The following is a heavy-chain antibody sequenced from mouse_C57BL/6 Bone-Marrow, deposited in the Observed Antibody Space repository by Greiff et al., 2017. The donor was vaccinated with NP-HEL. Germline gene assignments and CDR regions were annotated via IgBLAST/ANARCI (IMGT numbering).Heavy chain of an antibody. CDR1: GYTFTRYG. D-gene: IGHD2-3*01. J-gene: IGHJ3*01. CDR2: IYPRSGNT. Sequence: QVQLQQSGAELARPGASVKLSCKASGYTFTRYGISWVKQRTGQGLEWIGEIYPRSGNTYSNEKFKGKATLTADKSSSPAYMGLRSLTSEDSAVYFCARRDYDGYSWFAYWGQGTLVTVSA. CDR3: ARRDYDGYSWFAY. V-gene: IGHV1-81*01.